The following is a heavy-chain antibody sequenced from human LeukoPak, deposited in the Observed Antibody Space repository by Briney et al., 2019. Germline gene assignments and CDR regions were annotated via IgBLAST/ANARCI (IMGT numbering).Heavy chain of an antibody. D-gene: IGHD2-21*02. CDR3: ARVVRVTAVDNWFDP. J-gene: IGHJ5*02. Sequence: GGSLRLSCAASGFTFSNYAMHWVRQAPGKGLEWVAVISYDGSNKYYADSVKGRFTISRDNAKNSLYLQMNSLRAEDTAVYYCARVVRVTAVDNWFDPWGQGTLVTVSS. V-gene: IGHV3-30-3*01. CDR1: GFTFSNYA. CDR2: ISYDGSNK.